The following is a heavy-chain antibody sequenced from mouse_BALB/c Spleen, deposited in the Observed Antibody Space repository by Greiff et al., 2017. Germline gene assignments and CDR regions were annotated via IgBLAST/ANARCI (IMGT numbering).Heavy chain of an antibody. D-gene: IGHD3-3*01. Sequence: VQLKESGAELVKPGASVKLSCTASGFNTKDTYMHWVKQRPEQGLEWIGRIDPANGNTKYDPKFQGKATITADTSSNTAYLQLSSLTSEDTAVYYCARSPANSPFAYWGQGTLVTVSA. CDR1: GFNTKDTY. CDR2: IDPANGNT. CDR3: ARSPANSPFAY. J-gene: IGHJ3*01. V-gene: IGHV14-3*02.